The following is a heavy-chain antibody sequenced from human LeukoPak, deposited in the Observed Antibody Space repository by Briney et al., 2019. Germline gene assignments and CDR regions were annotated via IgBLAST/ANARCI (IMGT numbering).Heavy chain of an antibody. CDR2: IRYDGSNK. Sequence: PGGSLRLSCAASGFTFSSYGMHWVRQAPGKGLEWVAFIRYDGSNKYYADSVKGRFTISRDNSNNTLYLQMNILRAQDTAVYYCGIPPRHTVTPFDYWGQGTLVTVSS. D-gene: IGHD4-11*01. V-gene: IGHV3-30*02. CDR3: GIPPRHTVTPFDY. CDR1: GFTFSSYG. J-gene: IGHJ4*02.